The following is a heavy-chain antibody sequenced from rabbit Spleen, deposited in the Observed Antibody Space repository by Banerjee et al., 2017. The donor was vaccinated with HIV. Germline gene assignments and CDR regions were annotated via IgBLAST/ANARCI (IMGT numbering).Heavy chain of an antibody. Sequence: QSLEESGGDLVKPGASLTLTCKASGVSFNDKDVMCWVRQAPGKGLEWITCIYVGSGGGTKYPSWAKGRFTISKTSSTTVTLQMASLTVADTATYFCARAGEGGDGYLNLWGPGTLVTVS. CDR2: IYVGSGGGT. CDR3: ARAGEGGDGYLNL. J-gene: IGHJ4*01. D-gene: IGHD5-1*01. V-gene: IGHV1S40*01. CDR1: GVSFNDKDV.